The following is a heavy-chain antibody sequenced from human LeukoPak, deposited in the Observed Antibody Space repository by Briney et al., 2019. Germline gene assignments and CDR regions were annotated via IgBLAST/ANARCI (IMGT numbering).Heavy chain of an antibody. CDR3: AAEGFLIDAFDI. CDR2: ISGSGDST. V-gene: IGHV3-23*01. J-gene: IGHJ3*02. D-gene: IGHD3-10*01. Sequence: GGSLRLSCAASGFTFSSYAMSWVRQAPGKGLEWVSAISGSGDSTYYADSVKGRFTISRDNSKNTLYLQMNSLRAEDTAVYYCAAEGFLIDAFDIWGQGTMVTVSS. CDR1: GFTFSSYA.